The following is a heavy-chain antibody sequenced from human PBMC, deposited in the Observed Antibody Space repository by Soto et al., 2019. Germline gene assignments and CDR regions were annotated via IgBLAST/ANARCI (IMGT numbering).Heavy chain of an antibody. D-gene: IGHD2-21*01. CDR2: IYYSGTT. CDR3: ARSGYCGGDNGDHAGYTDY. V-gene: IGHV4-59*01. CDR1: GGAISRYY. J-gene: IGHJ4*02. Sequence: SETRCLTCTVSGGAISRYYWSGIRQPPGKGLEWIGYIYYSGTTNYNPSLKSRVTISVDTSKNQFSLKLHSVTAADTAVYFCARSGYCGGDNGDHAGYTDYWGQGTLVTVSS.